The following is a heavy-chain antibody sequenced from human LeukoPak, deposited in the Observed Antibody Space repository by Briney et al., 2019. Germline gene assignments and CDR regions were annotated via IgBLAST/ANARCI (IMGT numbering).Heavy chain of an antibody. D-gene: IGHD2-2*01. V-gene: IGHV4-39*07. CDR1: GGSISSGSYY. Sequence: SETLSLTCTVSGGSISSGSYYWSWIRQPAGKGLEWIGSIYYSGSTYYNPSLKSRVTISVDTSKNQFSLKLSSVTAADTAVYYCARDAPYCSSTSCPINYFHYWGQGTLVTVSS. CDR2: IYYSGST. CDR3: ARDAPYCSSTSCPINYFHY. J-gene: IGHJ4*02.